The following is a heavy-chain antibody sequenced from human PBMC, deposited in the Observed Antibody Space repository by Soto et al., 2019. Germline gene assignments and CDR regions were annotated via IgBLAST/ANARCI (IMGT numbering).Heavy chain of an antibody. J-gene: IGHJ6*02. CDR2: IYYSAGT. V-gene: IGHV4-31*03. CDR3: ARGGPDSSHYDFRDYYGMDV. Sequence: QVQLQESGPGLVKPSQTLSLTCTVSGGSISSGGYYWSWIRQHPGKGLEWIGSIYYSAGTYYNPPLTSRVSKSVETAKNQFSLRLSSVTAADTAVYYCARGGPDSSHYDFRDYYGMDVWGQGTTVTVSS. D-gene: IGHD6-19*01. CDR1: GGSISSGGYY.